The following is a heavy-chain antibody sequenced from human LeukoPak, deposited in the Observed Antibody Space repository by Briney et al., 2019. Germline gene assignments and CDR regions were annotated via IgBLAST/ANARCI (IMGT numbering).Heavy chain of an antibody. Sequence: ASVKVSCKASGYTFTGYYMHWVRQAPGQGLEWMGRINPNSGGTNYAQKFQGRVIMTRDTSISTAYMELSRLRSDDTAVYYCAREAAVAGTMFDYWGQGTLVTVSS. CDR3: AREAAVAGTMFDY. V-gene: IGHV1-2*06. CDR1: GYTFTGYY. CDR2: INPNSGGT. J-gene: IGHJ4*02. D-gene: IGHD6-19*01.